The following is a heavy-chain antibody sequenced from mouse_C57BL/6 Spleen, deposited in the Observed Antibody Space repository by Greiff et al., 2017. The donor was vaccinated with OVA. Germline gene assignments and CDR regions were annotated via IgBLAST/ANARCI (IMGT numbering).Heavy chain of an antibody. V-gene: IGHV1-15*01. CDR1: GYTFTDYE. Sequence: QVQLQQSGAELVRPGASVTLSCKASGYTFTDYEMHWVKQTPVHGLEWIGSIAPETGGTDYNHKFKGKAILTADKSSSTAYMELRSLTSEDSAVYYCTRWAKDYWGQGTSVTVSS. CDR3: TRWAKDY. CDR2: IAPETGGT. J-gene: IGHJ4*01.